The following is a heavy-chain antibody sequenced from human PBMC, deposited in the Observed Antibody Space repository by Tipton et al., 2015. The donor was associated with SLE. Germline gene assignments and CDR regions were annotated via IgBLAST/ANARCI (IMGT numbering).Heavy chain of an antibody. J-gene: IGHJ3*02. D-gene: IGHD3-10*02. CDR1: RYSISRGYY. Sequence: TLSLTCIVYRYSISRGYYWVWMRQAPGKEMEGIGSLYHSANTYYNPSLTSRVTISADTSKNQFSLRLTSVTAADTALYYCGRARVCMRYVLDTWRPGTMVT. V-gene: IGHV4-38-2*02. CDR2: LYHSANT. CDR3: GRARVCMRYVLDT.